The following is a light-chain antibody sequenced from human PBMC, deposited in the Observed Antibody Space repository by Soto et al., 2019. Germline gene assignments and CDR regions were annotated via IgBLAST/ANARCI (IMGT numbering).Light chain of an antibody. CDR3: CLYVGGRKYV. CDR2: DDT. V-gene: IGLV2-23*01. CDR1: VGL. J-gene: IGLJ1*01. Sequence: QSVLTQPASVSGSPGQSLTISCTGTVGLVSWYQQHPGKVPKLIIYDDTKRPSGVSSRFSGSKSGNTASLTISGLQTEDEADYYCCLYVGGRKYVFGPGTKVTVL.